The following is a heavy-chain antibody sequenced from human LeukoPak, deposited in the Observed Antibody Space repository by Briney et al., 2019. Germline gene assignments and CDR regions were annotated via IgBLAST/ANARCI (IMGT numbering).Heavy chain of an antibody. Sequence: SVTLSLTCTVSGGSITNNFWSWIRQAPGKGLEWIGYIYNSGSTRYNPSYSYNPSLKSRATILGDTSKNQFSLKLKYVTAADTAVYYCARAKPDWNPPDYWGQGTLVTVSS. V-gene: IGHV4-59*08. D-gene: IGHD1-1*01. J-gene: IGHJ4*02. CDR2: IYNSGSTRYNPSY. CDR3: ARAKPDWNPPDY. CDR1: GGSITNNF.